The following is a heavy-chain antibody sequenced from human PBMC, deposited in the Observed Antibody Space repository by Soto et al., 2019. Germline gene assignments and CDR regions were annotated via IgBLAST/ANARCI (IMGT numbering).Heavy chain of an antibody. CDR2: INDRGSI. D-gene: IGHD3-9*01. Sequence: QVQLQESGPGLVKPSGTLSLTCAVSGASIISENWWTWVRQSPGKGLGWIGEINDRGSINYNPSRKSRVSSSVDTSKNHYSLNLRSVTAADTAVYYWARESHDILPGPPWVWYFDLWGRGTLVTVSS. CDR1: GASIISENW. CDR3: ARESHDILPGPPWVWYFDL. J-gene: IGHJ2*01. V-gene: IGHV4-4*02.